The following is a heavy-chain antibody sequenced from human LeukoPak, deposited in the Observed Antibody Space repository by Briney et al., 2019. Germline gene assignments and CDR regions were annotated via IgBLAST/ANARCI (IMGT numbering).Heavy chain of an antibody. D-gene: IGHD3-10*01. CDR2: INPSGGST. V-gene: IGHV1-46*01. CDR1: GYTFTSYY. CDR3: ARSMVRGVTHDY. Sequence: ASVKVSCKASGYTFTSYYMHWVRQAPGQGGEGMGIINPSGGSTSYAQKFQGRVTMTRDTSTSTVYMELSSLRSEDTAVYYCARSMVRGVTHDYWGQGTLVTVSS. J-gene: IGHJ4*02.